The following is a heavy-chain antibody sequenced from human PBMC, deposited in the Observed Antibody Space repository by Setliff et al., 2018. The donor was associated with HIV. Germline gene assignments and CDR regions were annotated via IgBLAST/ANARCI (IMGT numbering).Heavy chain of an antibody. J-gene: IGHJ4*02. D-gene: IGHD5-12*01. CDR3: AKSSPSIGYITDC. CDR2: MYYNGST. Sequence: PSETLSLTCTVSGGSISSSSFYWGWIRQPPGKGLEWIGSMYYNGSTYYNPSLKSRVTISVDTSKNHLFLKLTSVTTADTAVYFCAKSSPSIGYITDCWGQGAPVTVSS. V-gene: IGHV4-39*02. CDR1: GGSISSSSFY.